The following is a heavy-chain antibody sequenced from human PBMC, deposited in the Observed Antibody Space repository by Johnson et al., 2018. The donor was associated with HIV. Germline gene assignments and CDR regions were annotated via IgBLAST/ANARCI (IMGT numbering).Heavy chain of an antibody. CDR1: GFTFSSYA. CDR2: ISHDENYK. J-gene: IGHJ3*02. CDR3: AKGLGGAFDS. Sequence: QVQLVESGGGVVQPGRSLRLSCAASGFTFSSYAMHWVRQAPVKGLEWVAVISHDENYKYYADSVRGRFTISRDNSKNTLYLQINILRAKDTAVYYCAKGLGGAFDSWGQGTMVTVSS. D-gene: IGHD3-16*01. V-gene: IGHV3-30*04.